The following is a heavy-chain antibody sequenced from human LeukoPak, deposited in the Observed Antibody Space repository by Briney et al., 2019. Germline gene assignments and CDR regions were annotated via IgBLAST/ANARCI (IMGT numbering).Heavy chain of an antibody. CDR2: INPNSGGT. Sequence: ASVKASCKASGYTFTGYYMHWVRQAPGQGLEWMGWINPNSGGTNYAQKFQGRVTMTRDTSISTAYMELSRLRSDDTAVYYCAREWVAGYYYYGMDVWGQGTTVTVSS. V-gene: IGHV1-2*02. J-gene: IGHJ6*02. CDR3: AREWVAGYYYYGMDV. D-gene: IGHD6-19*01. CDR1: GYTFTGYY.